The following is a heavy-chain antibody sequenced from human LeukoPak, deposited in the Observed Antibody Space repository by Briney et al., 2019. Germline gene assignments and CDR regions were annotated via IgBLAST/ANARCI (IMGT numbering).Heavy chain of an antibody. V-gene: IGHV4-4*07. CDR1: GGSISTYY. CDR3: ARHSGYSSSWYIPRWFDL. CDR2: IYTSGST. D-gene: IGHD6-13*01. Sequence: PSETLSLTCTVSGGSISTYYWSWIRQPAGKGLEWIGRIYTSGSTNYNPSLTSRVTMSVDTSKNQFSLKLSSVTAADTAVYYCARHSGYSSSWYIPRWFDLWGRGTLVTVSS. J-gene: IGHJ2*01.